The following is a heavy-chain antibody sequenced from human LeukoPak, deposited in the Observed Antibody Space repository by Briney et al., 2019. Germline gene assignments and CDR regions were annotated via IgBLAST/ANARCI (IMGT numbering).Heavy chain of an antibody. CDR2: ILSSSSYI. Sequence: GGSLRLSCAASGFTYSSYGMNWVRQAPGRGLEWVSFILSSSSYIYYADSVKGRFTISRDNAKNSLYLQMNSLRAEDTAVYYCARALGFGAYDYWGQGTPVTVSS. V-gene: IGHV3-21*01. J-gene: IGHJ4*02. CDR3: ARALGFGAYDY. CDR1: GFTYSSYG. D-gene: IGHD3-10*01.